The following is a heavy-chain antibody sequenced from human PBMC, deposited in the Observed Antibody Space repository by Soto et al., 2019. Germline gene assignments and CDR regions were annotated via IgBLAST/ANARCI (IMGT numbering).Heavy chain of an antibody. CDR2: FDPEDGET. J-gene: IGHJ4*02. Sequence: GASVKVSCKVSGYTLTELSMHWVRQAPGKGLEWMGGFDPEDGETIYAQKFQGRVTMTEDTSTDTAYMELSSLRSEDTAVYYCATLLRGSSWYQISDYFDYWGQGTLVTVSS. D-gene: IGHD6-13*01. CDR1: GYTLTELS. CDR3: ATLLRGSSWYQISDYFDY. V-gene: IGHV1-24*01.